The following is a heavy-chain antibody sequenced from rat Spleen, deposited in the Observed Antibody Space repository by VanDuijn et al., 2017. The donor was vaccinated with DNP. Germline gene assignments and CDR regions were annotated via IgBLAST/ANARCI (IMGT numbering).Heavy chain of an antibody. J-gene: IGHJ2*01. D-gene: IGHD1-7*01. CDR1: GYSITSNY. Sequence: EVQLQESGSGLVKPSQSLSLTCSVTGYSITSNYWGWIRKFPGNKMEYIGHISYSGRTDYNPSLKSRISITRDTSRNHFFRHLISVTTGETATYYFARWTRYFDYWGQGVMVTVSS. V-gene: IGHV3-1*01. CDR3: ARWTRYFDY. CDR2: ISYSGRT.